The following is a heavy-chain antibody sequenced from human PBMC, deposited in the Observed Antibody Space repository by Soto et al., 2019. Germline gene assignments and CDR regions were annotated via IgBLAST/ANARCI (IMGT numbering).Heavy chain of an antibody. CDR3: TRREETSLDSILTCYYSEGYYYDGMAV. D-gene: IGHD3-9*01. J-gene: IGHJ6*02. V-gene: IGHV3-74*01. CDR2: INIDGSST. Sequence: PGGSLRLSCAASGFTFSSYWMHWVRQAPGKGLVWVSRINIDGSSTSYADSVKGRFTISRDNPKNTLYLQMNSLRAEDAAVYYCTRREETSLDSILTCYYSEGYYYDGMAVSGRGATVTVSS. CDR1: GFTFSSYW.